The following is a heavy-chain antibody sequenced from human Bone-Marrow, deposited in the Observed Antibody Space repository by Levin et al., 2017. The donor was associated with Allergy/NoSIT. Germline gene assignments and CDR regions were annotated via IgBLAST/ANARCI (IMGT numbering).Heavy chain of an antibody. CDR3: ARDREPSRLDY. CDR1: GFPFSNYG. V-gene: IGHV3-33*01. Sequence: GASVKVSCATSGFPFSNYGIHWVRQAPGKGLEWVSFIWYDGSNKYYADSVKGRFTISRDKSKNTVYLQMNSLRAEDTAVYYCARDREPSRLDYWGQGTLVTVSP. CDR2: IWYDGSNK. J-gene: IGHJ4*02. D-gene: IGHD1-14*01.